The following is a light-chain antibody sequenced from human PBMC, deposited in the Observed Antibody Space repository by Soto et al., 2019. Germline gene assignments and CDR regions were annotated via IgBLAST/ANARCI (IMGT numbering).Light chain of an antibody. V-gene: IGLV2-23*02. CDR1: SRDIGTSNL. J-gene: IGLJ1*01. CDR3: YSTKGNSPSLFV. Sequence: QSVLTQPASVSGSPGQSITISCTGTSRDIGTSNLVSWYQQYPGKAPKLMIYEVTKRPSGISYRFSGSKSGNTASLTISGLQPEDEVDYYSYSTKGNSPSLFVSRTGTK. CDR2: EVT.